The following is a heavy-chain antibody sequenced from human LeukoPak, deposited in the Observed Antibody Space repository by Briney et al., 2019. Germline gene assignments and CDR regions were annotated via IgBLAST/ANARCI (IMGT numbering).Heavy chain of an antibody. CDR2: FYTTGTT. J-gene: IGHJ4*02. CDR1: GGPISSGSYY. V-gene: IGHV4-61*02. D-gene: IGHD3-3*02. Sequence: ASETLSLTCTVSGGPISSGSYYWSWIRQPAGKGLEWIGRFYTTGTTNYNPSLKSRVTISINTSKNQFSLKLNSVTTADSAVYYCARLSGRDYYFDYWGQGTLVTVSS. CDR3: ARLSGRDYYFDY.